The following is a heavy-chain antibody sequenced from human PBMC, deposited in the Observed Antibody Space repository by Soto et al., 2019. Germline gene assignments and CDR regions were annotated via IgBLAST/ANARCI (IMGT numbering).Heavy chain of an antibody. CDR1: GFTFVDYY. V-gene: IGHV3-11*01. Sequence: GGSLRLSCAASGFTFVDYYMIWVRHAPGKGLEWVSYISGSGSTKHDADSVKGRFTISRDNTKNSVYLQMNSLRADDAAVYYCARLGSIAAAGTPDYWGQGTLVTVSS. CDR3: ARLGSIAAAGTPDY. D-gene: IGHD6-13*01. J-gene: IGHJ4*02. CDR2: ISGSGSTK.